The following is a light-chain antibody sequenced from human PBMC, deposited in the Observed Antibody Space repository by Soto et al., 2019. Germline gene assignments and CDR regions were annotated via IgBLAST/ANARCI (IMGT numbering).Light chain of an antibody. V-gene: IGKV1-39*01. J-gene: IGKJ1*01. CDR1: QSISSY. Sequence: DIQMTQSPSSLSACVGDRVTITCRASQSISSYLNWYQQKPGKAPKLLIYAASSLQSGVPSRFSGSGSGTDFTLTISSLQPEDFATYYCQQSYNTPWTFGQGTKVEIK. CDR2: AAS. CDR3: QQSYNTPWT.